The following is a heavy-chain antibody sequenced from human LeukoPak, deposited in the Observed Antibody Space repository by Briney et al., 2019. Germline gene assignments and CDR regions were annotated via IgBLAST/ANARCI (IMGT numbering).Heavy chain of an antibody. CDR2: IYYSGST. Sequence: PSETLSLTCTVSGGSLSSYYWSWIRQPPGKGLEWVGYIYYSGSTNYNPSLKSRVTISVDTSKNQFSLKLSSVTAADTAVYYCARLRYFDWLGAFDIWGQGTMVTVSS. CDR3: ARLRYFDWLGAFDI. J-gene: IGHJ3*02. V-gene: IGHV4-59*08. CDR1: GGSLSSYY. D-gene: IGHD3-9*01.